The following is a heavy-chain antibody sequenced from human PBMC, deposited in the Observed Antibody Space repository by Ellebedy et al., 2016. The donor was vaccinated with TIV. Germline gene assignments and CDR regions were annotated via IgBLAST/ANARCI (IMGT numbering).Heavy chain of an antibody. CDR1: GFTFSDYY. V-gene: IGHV3-11*04. D-gene: IGHD3-22*01. J-gene: IGHJ4*02. CDR2: ISSSGSTI. CDR3: ARSPTPKIITMIVVVTGIDY. Sequence: GGSLRLSCAASGFTFSDYYMSWIRQAPGKGLEWVSYISSSGSTIYYADSVKGRFTISRDNAKNSLYLQMNSLRAEDTAVYYCARSPTPKIITMIVVVTGIDYWGQGTLVTVSS.